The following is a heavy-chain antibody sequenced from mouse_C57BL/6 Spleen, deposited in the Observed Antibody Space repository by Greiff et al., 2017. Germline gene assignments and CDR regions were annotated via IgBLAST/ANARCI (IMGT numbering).Heavy chain of an antibody. V-gene: IGHV1-80*01. J-gene: IGHJ2*01. Sequence: QVQLQQSGAELVKPGASVKISCKASGYAFSSYWMNWVKQRPGKGLEWIGQIYPGDGDTNSNGNFKGKATLTADKSSSTAYIQLSSLTSEDSAVYFCARGGTYSTLDYGGQGNTLTVSS. CDR1: GYAFSSYW. D-gene: IGHD2-5*01. CDR3: ARGGTYSTLDY. CDR2: IYPGDGDT.